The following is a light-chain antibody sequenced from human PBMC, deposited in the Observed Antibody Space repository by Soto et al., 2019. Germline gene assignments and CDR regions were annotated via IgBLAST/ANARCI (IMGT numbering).Light chain of an antibody. Sequence: QYALTQPASVSGSPGQSITISCTGTSSDVGGYNYVSWYQQHPGKAPKLMIYDVSNRPSGVSNRFSGSKSGNTASLTIAGLQAEDEADYYCSSYTSSSTYVVFGGGTKLTVL. V-gene: IGLV2-14*01. J-gene: IGLJ2*01. CDR1: SSDVGGYNY. CDR2: DVS. CDR3: SSYTSSSTYVV.